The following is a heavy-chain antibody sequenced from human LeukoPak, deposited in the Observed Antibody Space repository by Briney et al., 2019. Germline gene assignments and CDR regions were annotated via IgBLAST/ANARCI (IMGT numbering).Heavy chain of an antibody. J-gene: IGHJ4*02. V-gene: IGHV3-7*01. D-gene: IGHD3-10*01. CDR3: ARAGSHWHYVY. CDR1: GFTFSGFS. Sequence: PGGSLRLSCAASGFTFSGFSMSWVSQSPTKGLEWVANIKQDGSERYYVDSVKGRFTIPRDNAKNSLSLQMNNLRVEDTAVYYCARAGSHWHYVYWGQGTVVTVSS. CDR2: IKQDGSER.